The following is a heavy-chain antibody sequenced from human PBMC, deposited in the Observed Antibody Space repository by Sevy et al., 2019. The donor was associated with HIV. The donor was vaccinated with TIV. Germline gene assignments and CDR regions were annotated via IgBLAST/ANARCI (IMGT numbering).Heavy chain of an antibody. V-gene: IGHV4-59*01. Sequence: GSLRLSCSVSGGSISGNFWTWIRQPPGKGLEWIGYIYYSGSTNSNPSLKSRVSISLDTSKNRFSLRLNSVTAADTAVYYCASGSGSYYDAFHIWGQGTMVTVSS. CDR2: IYYSGST. D-gene: IGHD1-26*01. CDR3: ASGSGSYYDAFHI. J-gene: IGHJ3*02. CDR1: GGSISGNF.